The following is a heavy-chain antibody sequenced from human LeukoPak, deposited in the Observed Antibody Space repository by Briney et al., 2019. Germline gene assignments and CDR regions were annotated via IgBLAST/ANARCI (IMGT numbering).Heavy chain of an antibody. CDR3: AKWPEGATPKFHH. J-gene: IGHJ4*02. V-gene: IGHV3-23*01. Sequence: GGSLRLSCAASVLTFSSYAMSWVRPAPGKGPEAPGKGLEWFSTISAGGQATYYPDSVRGRFTISRDNSKSTLHLQMDSLRDEDSALYYCAKWPEGATPKFHHWGQGTLVTVSS. CDR1: VLTFSSYA. CDR2: ISAGGQAT. D-gene: IGHD1-26*01.